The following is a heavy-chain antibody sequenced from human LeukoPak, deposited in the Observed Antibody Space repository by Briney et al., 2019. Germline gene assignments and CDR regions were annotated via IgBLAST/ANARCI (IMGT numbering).Heavy chain of an antibody. V-gene: IGHV1-24*01. Sequence: ASVKVSCKVSGYTLTELSMHWVRQAPGKGLEWMGGFDPEDGETIHAQKFQGRVTMTEDTSTDTAYMELSSLRSEDAAVYYCAVLGYSSGWSPFDPWGQGTLVTVSS. D-gene: IGHD6-19*01. J-gene: IGHJ5*02. CDR3: AVLGYSSGWSPFDP. CDR1: GYTLTELS. CDR2: FDPEDGET.